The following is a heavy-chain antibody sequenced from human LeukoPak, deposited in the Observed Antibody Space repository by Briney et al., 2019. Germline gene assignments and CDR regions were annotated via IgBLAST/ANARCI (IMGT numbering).Heavy chain of an antibody. V-gene: IGHV1-69*13. Sequence: GASVKVSCKASGYTFTSYYMHWVRQAPGQGLEWMGGIIPIFGTANYAQKFQGRVTITADESTSTAYMELSSLRSEDTAVYYCARLVYQLPSPGYFDYWGQGTLVTVSS. CDR2: IIPIFGTA. D-gene: IGHD2-2*01. J-gene: IGHJ4*02. CDR3: ARLVYQLPSPGYFDY. CDR1: GYTFTSYY.